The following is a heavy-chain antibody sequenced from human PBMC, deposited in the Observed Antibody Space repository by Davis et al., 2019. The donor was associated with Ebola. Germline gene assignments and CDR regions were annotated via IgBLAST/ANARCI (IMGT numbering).Heavy chain of an antibody. Sequence: SVKVSCKASGYTFTGYYMHWVRQAPGQGLEWMGGIIPIFGTANYAQKFQGRVTITADESTSTAYMELSSLRSEDTAVYYCATTERAYCSGGSCYSGVFDYWGQGTLVTVSS. CDR3: ATTERAYCSGGSCYSGVFDY. D-gene: IGHD2-15*01. CDR2: IIPIFGTA. CDR1: GYTFTGYY. V-gene: IGHV1-69*13. J-gene: IGHJ4*02.